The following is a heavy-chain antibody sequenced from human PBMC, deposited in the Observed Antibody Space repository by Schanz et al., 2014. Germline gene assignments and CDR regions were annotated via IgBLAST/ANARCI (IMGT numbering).Heavy chain of an antibody. D-gene: IGHD5-12*01. CDR3: ARDFHGYGPHLDY. Sequence: QVQLVESGGGVVQPGRSLRLSCVASGFTFSSYDVFWVRQAPGKGREWVAILWHDGSKKYYADSVKGRFTVSRDNSKNTLYLQLNSLRAEDTAVYYCARDFHGYGPHLDYWGQGSLVTVSS. CDR2: LWHDGSKK. V-gene: IGHV3-33*01. J-gene: IGHJ4*02. CDR1: GFTFSSYD.